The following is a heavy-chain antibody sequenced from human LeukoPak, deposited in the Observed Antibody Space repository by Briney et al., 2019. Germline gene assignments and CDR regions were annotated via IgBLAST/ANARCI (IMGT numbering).Heavy chain of an antibody. D-gene: IGHD2-2*01. CDR1: GFTFSGYA. CDR3: VGQLLRAV. Sequence: GGSLRLSCAASGFTFSGYAMHWVRQAPGKGLEWVANIKEDGSVQDYVDSVKGRFTISRDNAKNSVYLQMNSLRVDDTAVYYCVGQLLRAVWGKGTTVTVSS. CDR2: IKEDGSVQ. J-gene: IGHJ6*04. V-gene: IGHV3-7*01.